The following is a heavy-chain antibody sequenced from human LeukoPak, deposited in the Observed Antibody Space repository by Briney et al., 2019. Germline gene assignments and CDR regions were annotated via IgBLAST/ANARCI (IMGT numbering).Heavy chain of an antibody. D-gene: IGHD1-26*01. CDR1: GYTFTGYY. J-gene: IGHJ4*02. Sequence: GASVKVSCKASGYTFTGYYMHWVRRAPGQGHEWMGRINPNNGGTNYAQNFQGRVTMTRDTAISTAYMELSRLRSDDTAVYHCARQNGATNDYWGQGTLVTVSS. V-gene: IGHV1-2*06. CDR3: ARQNGATNDY. CDR2: INPNNGGT.